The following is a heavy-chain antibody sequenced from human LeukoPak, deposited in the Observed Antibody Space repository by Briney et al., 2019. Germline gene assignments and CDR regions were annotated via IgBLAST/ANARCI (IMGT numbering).Heavy chain of an antibody. CDR3: ARDGGYGDYGGNWFDP. CDR1: GGTFSSYA. CDR2: IIPIFGTA. J-gene: IGHJ5*02. D-gene: IGHD4-17*01. Sequence: WASVKVSCKASGGTFSSYAISWVRQAPGQGLEWMGAIIPIFGTANYAQKFQGRVTITADESTSTAYMELSSLRSEDTAVYYCARDGGYGDYGGNWFDPWGQGTLVTVSS. V-gene: IGHV1-69*13.